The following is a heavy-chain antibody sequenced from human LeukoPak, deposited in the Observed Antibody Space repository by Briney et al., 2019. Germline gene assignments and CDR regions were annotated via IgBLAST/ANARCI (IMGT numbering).Heavy chain of an antibody. CDR1: GFTLSNHG. J-gene: IGHJ4*02. D-gene: IGHD7-27*01. V-gene: IGHV3-23*01. Sequence: PGGSLRLSCAASGFTLSNHGMNWVRQAPGKGLEWLSGISPRGGGTYYADSVRGRFTISRDDSKNTLSLQMNSLRVEDTAVYYCARDLAWGAFDYWGQGTLVTVSS. CDR3: ARDLAWGAFDY. CDR2: ISPRGGGT.